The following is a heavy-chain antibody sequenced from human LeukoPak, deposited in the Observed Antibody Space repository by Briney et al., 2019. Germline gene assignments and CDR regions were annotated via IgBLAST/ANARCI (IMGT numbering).Heavy chain of an antibody. J-gene: IGHJ4*02. D-gene: IGHD5-12*01. CDR1: GYTFTSYY. V-gene: IGHV1-46*01. CDR3: ARGGRLRSKGTDY. CDR2: INPSGGST. Sequence: ASVKVSCKASGYTFTSYYMHWVRQAPGQGLEWMGIINPSGGSTSYAQEFQGRVTMTREMSTSTVYMELSSLRSEDKAVYYCARGGRLRSKGTDYWGQGTLGHVSS.